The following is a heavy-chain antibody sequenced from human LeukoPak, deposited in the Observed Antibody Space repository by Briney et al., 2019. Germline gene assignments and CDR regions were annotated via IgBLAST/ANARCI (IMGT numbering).Heavy chain of an antibody. CDR1: GFTFDDYA. D-gene: IGHD6-13*01. CDR3: AKDSAAAARRGYYYMDV. Sequence: PGGSLRLSCAASGFTFDDYAMHWVRQAPGKGLEWLSGLTWNSDSIDYADSVKGRFTISRDNAKNSLYLQMNSLRAEDTALYYCAKDSAAAARRGYYYMDVWGKGTTVTVSS. J-gene: IGHJ6*03. CDR2: LTWNSDSI. V-gene: IGHV3-9*01.